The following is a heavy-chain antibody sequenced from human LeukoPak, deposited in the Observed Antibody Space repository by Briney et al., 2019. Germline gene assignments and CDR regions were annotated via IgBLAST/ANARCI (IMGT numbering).Heavy chain of an antibody. CDR2: VIPILGIA. Sequence: GASVKVSCKASGGTFSNYAISWVRQAPGQGLEWMGRVIPILGIANYAQKFQGRVTITADKSTSTAYMELSSLRSEDTAVYYCAREDNSGYYTSYGETRFDYWGQGTLVTVSS. J-gene: IGHJ4*02. V-gene: IGHV1-69*04. CDR3: AREDNSGYYTSYGETRFDY. CDR1: GGTFSNYA. D-gene: IGHD3-22*01.